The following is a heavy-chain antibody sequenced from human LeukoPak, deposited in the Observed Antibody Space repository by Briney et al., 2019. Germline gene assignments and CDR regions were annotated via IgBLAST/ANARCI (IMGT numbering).Heavy chain of an antibody. V-gene: IGHV3-30-3*01. CDR3: AKGRVNYYDSSAIADYFDY. CDR1: GFTFSSYA. CDR2: ISYDGSNK. D-gene: IGHD3-22*01. Sequence: GGSLRPSCAASGFTFSSYAMHWVRQAPGKGLEWVAVISYDGSNKYYADSVKGRFTISRDNSKNTLYLQMNSLRAEDTALYYCAKGRVNYYDSSAIADYFDYWGQGTLVTVSS. J-gene: IGHJ4*02.